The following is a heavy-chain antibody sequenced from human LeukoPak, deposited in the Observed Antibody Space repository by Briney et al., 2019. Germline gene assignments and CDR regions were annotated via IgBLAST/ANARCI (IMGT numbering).Heavy chain of an antibody. J-gene: IGHJ5*02. CDR2: ISSSSGYI. CDR3: TRGPPFDP. Sequence: PGGSLRLSCTASGFTFSTHSMNWVRQAPGKGLEWVSSISSSSGYIHYADSVKGRFTIPRDNAKNSLYLQMNSLRAEDTAVYYCTRGPPFDPWGQGTLVTASS. V-gene: IGHV3-21*01. CDR1: GFTFSTHS.